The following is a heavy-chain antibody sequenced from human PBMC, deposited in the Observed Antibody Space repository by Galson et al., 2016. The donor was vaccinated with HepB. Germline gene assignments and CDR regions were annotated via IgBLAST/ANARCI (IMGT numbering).Heavy chain of an antibody. V-gene: IGHV4-31*03. D-gene: IGHD1-14*01. CDR1: GGSISGGDYY. Sequence: TLSLTCSVSGGSISGGDYYWSWIRQHPGKGLEWIGNIYPTGRTNYNPSLKSRVTLSVDTSKNQLSLKLNSVTAADTAIYFCVRDTTSAGPFEYWGQGTLATVSS. CDR3: VRDTTSAGPFEY. J-gene: IGHJ4*02. CDR2: IYPTGRT.